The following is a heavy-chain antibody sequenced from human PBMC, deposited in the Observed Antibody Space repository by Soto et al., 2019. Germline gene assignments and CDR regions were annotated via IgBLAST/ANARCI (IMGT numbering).Heavy chain of an antibody. V-gene: IGHV3-33*01. CDR3: SSEYCSGGMCYYYGMDV. J-gene: IGHJ6*02. D-gene: IGHD2-15*01. Sequence: QVQLVESGGGVVQPGRSLRLSCAASGFTFSSYGMHWVRQAPGKGLEWVAVIWYDGSNKYYADSVKGRFTISRDNSKNTLYLQMNSLRAEDTAVYYCSSEYCSGGMCYYYGMDVWGQGTTVTVSS. CDR1: GFTFSSYG. CDR2: IWYDGSNK.